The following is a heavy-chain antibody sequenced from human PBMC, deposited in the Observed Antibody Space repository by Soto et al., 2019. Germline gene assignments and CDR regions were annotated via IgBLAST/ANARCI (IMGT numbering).Heavy chain of an antibody. V-gene: IGHV3-30*18. J-gene: IGHJ4*02. CDR1: GFTFSSYG. Sequence: SLRLSCAASGFTFSSYGMHWVRQAPGKGLEWVAVISYDGSNKYYADSVKGRFTISRDNSKNTLYLQMNSLRAEDTAVYYCAKERGDFWSGPKYYFDYWGQGTLVTVSS. D-gene: IGHD3-3*01. CDR3: AKERGDFWSGPKYYFDY. CDR2: ISYDGSNK.